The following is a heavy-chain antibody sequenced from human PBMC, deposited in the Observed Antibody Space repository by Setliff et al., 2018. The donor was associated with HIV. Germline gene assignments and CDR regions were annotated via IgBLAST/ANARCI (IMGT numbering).Heavy chain of an antibody. V-gene: IGHV4-59*01. CDR2: IYYSGST. CDR3: ARGAELLWFGELHNIPYFDY. Sequence: SETLSLTCAVYGGSLSGYYWSWIRQAPGKGLEWIGYIYYSGSTNYNPSLKSRVTISVDTSKNQFSLKLSSVTAADTAVYYCARGAELLWFGELHNIPYFDYWGQGTLVTVSS. D-gene: IGHD3-10*01. CDR1: GGSLSGYY. J-gene: IGHJ4*02.